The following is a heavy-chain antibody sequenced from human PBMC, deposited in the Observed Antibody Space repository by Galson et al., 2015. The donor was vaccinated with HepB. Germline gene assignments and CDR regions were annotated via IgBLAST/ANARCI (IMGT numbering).Heavy chain of an antibody. J-gene: IGHJ1*01. D-gene: IGHD6-19*01. CDR2: ISSNGGST. CDR3: VKGIAVEKYFQH. CDR1: GFTFSSYG. Sequence: SLRLSCAASGFTFSSYGMHWVRQAPGKGPEYVSAISSNGGSTYYADSVKGRFTISRDNSKNTLYLQMSSLRAEDTAVYYCVKGIAVEKYFQHWGQGTLVTVSS. V-gene: IGHV3-64D*06.